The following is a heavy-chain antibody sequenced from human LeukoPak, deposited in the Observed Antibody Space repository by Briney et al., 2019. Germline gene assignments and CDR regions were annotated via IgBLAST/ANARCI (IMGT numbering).Heavy chain of an antibody. J-gene: IGHJ4*02. CDR1: GFTFSDYD. CDR2: ISYLSTHV. V-gene: IGHV3-21*01. CDR3: GRAFPPLRTSSAGDL. Sequence: GGSLRLSCSASGFTFSDYDMNWVRQVPGKGLEWVSSISYLSTHVYYGDSVKGRFSISRDNAKNSLYLQMNSLGAEDTAIYYCGRAFPPLRTSSAGDLWGQGILVTVSS. D-gene: IGHD3-16*01.